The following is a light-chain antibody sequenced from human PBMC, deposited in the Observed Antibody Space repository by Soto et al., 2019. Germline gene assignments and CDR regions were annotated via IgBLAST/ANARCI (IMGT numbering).Light chain of an antibody. J-gene: IGKJ5*01. V-gene: IGKV1D-12*01. CDR2: AAS. Sequence: DIQVTQSPSSVSASVGDRVTITCRASQDIAAYLAWYQHKPGRAPELLIRAASTLQSGVPSRFSGSGSGTDFTLTINSLQPEDFANYYCQQAYSFPITFGQGTRLDI. CDR3: QQAYSFPIT. CDR1: QDIAAY.